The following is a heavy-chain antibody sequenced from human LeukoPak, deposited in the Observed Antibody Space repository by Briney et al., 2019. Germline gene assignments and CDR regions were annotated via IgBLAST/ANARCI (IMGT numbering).Heavy chain of an antibody. CDR3: ARHANLVGGSTDWFEP. CDR1: AGSIISHY. CDR2: IYYTGTT. Sequence: SETLSLTCTVSAGSIISHYWTWIRKPPGKGLEWIGYIYYTGTTYYNPSLKSRVTISVDTSKNQFSLRLSSVTAADTAVYYCARHANLVGGSTDWFEPWGQGTLLTVSS. D-gene: IGHD1-26*01. J-gene: IGHJ5*02. V-gene: IGHV4-59*08.